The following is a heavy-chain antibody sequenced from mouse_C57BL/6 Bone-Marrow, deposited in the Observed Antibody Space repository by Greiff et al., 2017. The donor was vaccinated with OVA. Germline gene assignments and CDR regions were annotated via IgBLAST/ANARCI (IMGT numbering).Heavy chain of an antibody. Sequence: VQLQQSGPGLVQPSQSLSITCTVSGFSLTSYGVHWVRQSPGKGLEWLGVIWSGGSTDYNAAFISRLSISKDNSKSQVFFTMNSLQADDTAIYYCARRNWEGFAYWGQGTLVTVSA. CDR2: IWSGGST. CDR3: ARRNWEGFAY. J-gene: IGHJ3*01. CDR1: GFSLTSYG. V-gene: IGHV2-2*01. D-gene: IGHD4-1*01.